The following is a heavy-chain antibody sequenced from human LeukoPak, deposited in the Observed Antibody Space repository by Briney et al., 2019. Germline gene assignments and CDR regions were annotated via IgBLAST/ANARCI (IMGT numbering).Heavy chain of an antibody. Sequence: GGSLRLSCAASGFTFSSYWMSWVRQAPGKGLEWVANIKQDGSEKYYVDSVKGRFTISRDNAKNSLYLQMNSLRAEDTAVYYCAREDGYNLNWYFDLWGRGTLVTVSS. CDR3: AREDGYNLNWYFDL. CDR2: IKQDGSEK. J-gene: IGHJ2*01. D-gene: IGHD5-24*01. V-gene: IGHV3-7*01. CDR1: GFTFSSYW.